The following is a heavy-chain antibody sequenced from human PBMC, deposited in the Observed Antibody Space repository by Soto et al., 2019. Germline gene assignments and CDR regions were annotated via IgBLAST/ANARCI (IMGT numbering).Heavy chain of an antibody. CDR3: ARDLEAYSSSSGYYYGMDV. J-gene: IGHJ6*02. D-gene: IGHD6-6*01. CDR1: GGTFSSYA. Sequence: ASVKVSCKASGGTFSSYAISWVRQAPGQGLEWMGGIIPIFGTANYAQKFQGRVTITADESTSTAYMELSSLRSEDTAVYYCARDLEAYSSSSGYYYGMDVWGQGTTVTVSS. V-gene: IGHV1-69*13. CDR2: IIPIFGTA.